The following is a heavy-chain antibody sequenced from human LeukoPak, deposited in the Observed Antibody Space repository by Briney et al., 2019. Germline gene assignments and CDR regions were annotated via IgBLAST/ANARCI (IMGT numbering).Heavy chain of an antibody. Sequence: ASVKVSCKASGYIFTSYAMHWVRQAPGQRLEWMGWINAGNGNTKYSQKFQGRVTITRDTSASTVYMELSSLRSEDTAVYYCARRSLDTAMVSDAFDIWGQGTMDTVSS. J-gene: IGHJ3*02. CDR2: INAGNGNT. CDR3: ARRSLDTAMVSDAFDI. D-gene: IGHD5-18*01. V-gene: IGHV1-3*01. CDR1: GYIFTSYA.